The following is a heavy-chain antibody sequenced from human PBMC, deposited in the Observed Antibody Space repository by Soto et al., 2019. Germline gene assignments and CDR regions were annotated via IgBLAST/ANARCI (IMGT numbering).Heavy chain of an antibody. Sequence: GGSLRLSCAASGFTFSSYSMNWVRQAPGKGLEWVSSISSSSSYIYYADSVKGRFTISRDNAKNSLYLQMNSLRAEDTAVYYCAREGQLLWFGEPRGYYYYGMDVWGQGTTVTVSS. D-gene: IGHD3-10*01. V-gene: IGHV3-21*01. CDR3: AREGQLLWFGEPRGYYYYGMDV. J-gene: IGHJ6*02. CDR2: ISSSSSYI. CDR1: GFTFSSYS.